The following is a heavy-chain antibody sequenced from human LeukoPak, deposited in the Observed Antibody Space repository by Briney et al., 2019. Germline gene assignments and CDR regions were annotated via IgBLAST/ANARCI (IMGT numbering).Heavy chain of an antibody. CDR1: GGSISSGGYS. Sequence: PSQTLSLTCAVSGGSISSGGYSWSWIRQPPGKGLEWIGYIYHSGSTYYNPSLKSRVTISVDTSKNQFSLKLSSVTAADTAVYYCARRAPRSLRDGYNPDTYHYFDYWGQGTLVTVSS. CDR3: ARRAPRSLRDGYNPDTYHYFDY. D-gene: IGHD5-24*01. J-gene: IGHJ4*02. V-gene: IGHV4-30-2*02. CDR2: IYHSGST.